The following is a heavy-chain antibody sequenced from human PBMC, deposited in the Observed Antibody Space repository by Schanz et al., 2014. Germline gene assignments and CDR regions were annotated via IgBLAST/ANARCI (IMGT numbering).Heavy chain of an antibody. CDR3: ATMWGYCTATACQILEVLDV. J-gene: IGHJ3*01. Sequence: QVQLVQSGAEVKKPGASVKVSCKASGYTFTDYGVIWVRQAPGQGLEWMGWINGYNGHTLYAQKFQGRVTMTTDTSTSTSYMELTSLRFDDTAVYYCATMWGYCTATACQILEVLDVWGQGTMVTVSS. V-gene: IGHV1-18*01. CDR1: GYTFTDYG. D-gene: IGHD2-8*02. CDR2: INGYNGHT.